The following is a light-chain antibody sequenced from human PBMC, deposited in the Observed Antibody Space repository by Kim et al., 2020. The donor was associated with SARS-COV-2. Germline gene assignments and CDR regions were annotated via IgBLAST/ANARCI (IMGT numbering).Light chain of an antibody. J-gene: IGKJ2*01. CDR1: QGLAGSY. Sequence: SPPATTTLSHWPSQGLAGSYLASYHQKPGQAPSLLIYCASSRATGIPDRFSGSRSGTDFTLTISSLEPADFAAYYCQQYCTSPDTFGQGTKLEI. V-gene: IGKV3-20*01. CDR3: QQYCTSPDT. CDR2: CAS.